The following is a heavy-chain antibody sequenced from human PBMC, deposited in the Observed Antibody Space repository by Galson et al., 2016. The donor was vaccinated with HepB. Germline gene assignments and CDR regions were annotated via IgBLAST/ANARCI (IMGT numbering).Heavy chain of an antibody. Sequence: SLRLSCAASGFTFSSYSMNWVRQAPGKGLEWVSYISSSSSTIYSADSVKGRFTISRDNAKNSLYLQMNSLRADDTAVYYCARDFGRWGRGTLVTVSS. CDR1: GFTFSSYS. D-gene: IGHD3-3*01. V-gene: IGHV3-48*01. CDR3: ARDFGR. J-gene: IGHJ4*02. CDR2: ISSSSSTI.